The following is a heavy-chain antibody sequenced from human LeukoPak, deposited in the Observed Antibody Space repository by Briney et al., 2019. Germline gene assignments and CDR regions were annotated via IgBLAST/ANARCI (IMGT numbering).Heavy chain of an antibody. CDR1: GGSISSYY. V-gene: IGHV4-59*12. J-gene: IGHJ4*02. CDR3: ASLKPHGDYVFNY. Sequence: SETLSLTCTVSGGSISSYYWSWIRQPPGKGLEWIGYIYYSGSTNYNPSLKSRVTISVDTSKNQFSLKLSSVTAADTAVYYCASLKPHGDYVFNYWGQGTLVTVSS. D-gene: IGHD4-17*01. CDR2: IYYSGST.